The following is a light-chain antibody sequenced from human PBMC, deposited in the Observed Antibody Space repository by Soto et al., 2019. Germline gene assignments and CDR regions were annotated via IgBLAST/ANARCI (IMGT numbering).Light chain of an antibody. V-gene: IGLV2-14*01. Sequence: QSALTQPTSVSGSPGHSITISCTGTSSDVGGYNYVSWYQQHPGKAPKLIIYDVSNQPSGVSNRFSGSKSGNTASLTISGLQAEDEADYYCSSYTSSSTYVFGTGTKVTV. CDR2: DVS. CDR3: SSYTSSSTYV. J-gene: IGLJ1*01. CDR1: SSDVGGYNY.